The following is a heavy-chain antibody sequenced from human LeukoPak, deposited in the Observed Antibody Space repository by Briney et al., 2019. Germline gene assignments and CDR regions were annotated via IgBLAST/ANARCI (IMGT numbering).Heavy chain of an antibody. Sequence: ASVKVSCKASGGTFSSYAISWVRHAPRQGLEWMGGIIPIFGTANYAQKFQGRVTITTDESTSTAYMELSSLRSEDTAVYYCARVLGYSSSWYRLDYWGQGTLVTVSS. D-gene: IGHD6-13*01. CDR2: IIPIFGTA. J-gene: IGHJ4*02. CDR1: GGTFSSYA. CDR3: ARVLGYSSSWYRLDY. V-gene: IGHV1-69*05.